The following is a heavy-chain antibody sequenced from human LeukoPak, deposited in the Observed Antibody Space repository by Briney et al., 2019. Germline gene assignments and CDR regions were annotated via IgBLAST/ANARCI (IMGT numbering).Heavy chain of an antibody. Sequence: GGSLRLSCAASGFTFSSYWMHWVRQAPGKGLVWVSRINSDGSSTSYADSVKGRFTISRDNAKNSLYLQMNSLRAEDTAVYYCARDTYYYGSGSSHRVYYYYYMDVWGKGTTVTVSS. V-gene: IGHV3-74*01. CDR1: GFTFSSYW. CDR2: INSDGSST. D-gene: IGHD3-10*01. J-gene: IGHJ6*03. CDR3: ARDTYYYGSGSSHRVYYYYYMDV.